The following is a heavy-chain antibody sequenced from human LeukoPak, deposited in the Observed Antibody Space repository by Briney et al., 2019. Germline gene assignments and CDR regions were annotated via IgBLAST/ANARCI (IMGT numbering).Heavy chain of an antibody. J-gene: IGHJ4*02. V-gene: IGHV3-30*04. CDR2: ISYYGSNQ. Sequence: GGSLRLSCAASGFTFSSYAMDWVRQAPGKGLEWVAVISYYGSNQHQAHSVRGRFTISRDNSKNTLYLQMNSLRAEDTAVYYCAKGQNYYDGSGYYSTDYWGQGTPVTVS. CDR1: GFTFSSYA. D-gene: IGHD3-22*01. CDR3: AKGQNYYDGSGYYSTDY.